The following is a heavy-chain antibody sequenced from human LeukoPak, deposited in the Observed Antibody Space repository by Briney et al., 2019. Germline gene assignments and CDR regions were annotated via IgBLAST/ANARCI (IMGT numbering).Heavy chain of an antibody. V-gene: IGHV4-59*01. CDR3: ARADARITIFGVVIKEINWFDP. J-gene: IGHJ5*02. Sequence: PSETLSLTCTVSGGSISSYYWGWIRQPPGKGLEWIGYIYYSGSTNYNPSLKSRVTISVDTSKNQFSLKLSSVTAADTAVYYCARADARITIFGVVIKEINWFDPWGQGTLVTVSS. CDR1: GGSISSYY. D-gene: IGHD3-3*01. CDR2: IYYSGST.